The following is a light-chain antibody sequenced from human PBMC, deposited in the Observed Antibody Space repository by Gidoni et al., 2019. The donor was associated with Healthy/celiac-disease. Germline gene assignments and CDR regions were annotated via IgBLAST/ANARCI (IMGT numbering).Light chain of an antibody. Sequence: DIVMTQSPDSLAVSLGERATINCKSSQSVLYSSNNKNYLAWYQQKPGQPPKLLIYWASTRESGVPDRFGGGGSGTDFPLTISSLQAEDVAVYYCQQYYSTPRTFGQGTKVEIK. J-gene: IGKJ1*01. CDR2: WAS. CDR1: QSVLYSSNNKNY. CDR3: QQYYSTPRT. V-gene: IGKV4-1*01.